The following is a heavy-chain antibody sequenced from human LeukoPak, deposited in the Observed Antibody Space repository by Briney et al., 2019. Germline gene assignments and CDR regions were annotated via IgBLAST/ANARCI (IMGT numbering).Heavy chain of an antibody. CDR2: ISAYNGNT. Sequence: ASVKVSCKASGYTFTSYGISWVRQAPGQGLEWMGWISAYNGNTNYAQKLQGRVTMTTDTSTSTAYMELRSLRSDDTAVYYCARDKWSGYYDSSGPIDYWGQGTLVTVSS. CDR3: ARDKWSGYYDSSGPIDY. CDR1: GYTFTSYG. J-gene: IGHJ4*02. D-gene: IGHD3-22*01. V-gene: IGHV1-18*01.